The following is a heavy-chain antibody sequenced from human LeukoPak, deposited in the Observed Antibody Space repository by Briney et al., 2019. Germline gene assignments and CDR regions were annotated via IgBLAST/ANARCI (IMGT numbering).Heavy chain of an antibody. CDR2: IKSDGSKT. Sequence: GGSLRLSCAASGFTFRSYWMHWVRQAPGKGLVWVSRIKSDGSKTSYADSVKGRFTISRDNARNALYLQMNSLRAEDTALYYCARDPHGGSGSDPHDAFDIWGQGTMVTVSS. CDR3: ARDPHGGSGSDPHDAFDI. J-gene: IGHJ3*02. V-gene: IGHV3-74*01. CDR1: GFTFRSYW. D-gene: IGHD1-26*01.